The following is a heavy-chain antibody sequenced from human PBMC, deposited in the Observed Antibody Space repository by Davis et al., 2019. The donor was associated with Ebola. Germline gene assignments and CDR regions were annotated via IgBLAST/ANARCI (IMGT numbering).Heavy chain of an antibody. CDR1: GYSFTSYW. CDR3: ARHYDGYDDAFDI. V-gene: IGHV5-10-1*01. Sequence: KVSCKGSGYSFTSYWISWVRQMPGKGLEWMGRIDPSDSSTNYSPSFQGHVTISADKSISTAYLQWSSLKASDTAMYYCARHYDGYDDAFDIWGQGTMVTVSS. D-gene: IGHD3-3*01. J-gene: IGHJ3*02. CDR2: IDPSDSST.